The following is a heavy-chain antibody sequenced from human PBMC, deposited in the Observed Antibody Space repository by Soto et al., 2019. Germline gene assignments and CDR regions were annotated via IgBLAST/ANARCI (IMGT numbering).Heavy chain of an antibody. CDR3: ARVTPGNNLYYFYGLDV. V-gene: IGHV3-30-3*01. J-gene: IGHJ6*02. D-gene: IGHD1-1*01. CDR2: ISYEGSNA. CDR1: GFTFGTYA. Sequence: GGSLRLSCVASGFTFGTYAIHWVRLAPGKGLQWVALISYEGSNAYYADSVKGRFTVSRDNSKNTLYLQMNSLRPEDTGVYYCARVTPGNNLYYFYGLDVWGQGTSVTVSS.